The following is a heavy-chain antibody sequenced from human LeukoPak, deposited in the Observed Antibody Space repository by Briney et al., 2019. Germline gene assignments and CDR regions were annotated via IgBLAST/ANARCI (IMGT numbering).Heavy chain of an antibody. V-gene: IGHV3-23*01. Sequence: GGSLRLSCAASGFTFSTYSMTWVRQAPGKGLEWVSSIYNSGARTFYADSVKGRFTVSRDNSKNTLYLEMNSPRAEDTAIYFCAKDVVPDSGWDLDHWGQGTLVTVSS. J-gene: IGHJ4*02. CDR3: AKDVVPDSGWDLDH. CDR1: GFTFSTYS. CDR2: IYNSGART. D-gene: IGHD6-19*01.